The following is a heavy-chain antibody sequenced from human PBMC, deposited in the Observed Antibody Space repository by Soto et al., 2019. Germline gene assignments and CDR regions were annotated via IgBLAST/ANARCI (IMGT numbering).Heavy chain of an antibody. CDR3: ARTYMTTVTSQGYYYYYGMDV. CDR2: IIPIFGTA. V-gene: IGHV1-69*01. J-gene: IGHJ6*02. Sequence: QVQLVQSGAEVKKPGSSVKVSCKASGGTFSSYAISWVRQAPGQGLEWMGGIIPIFGTANYAQKFQGRVTITADESTSTAYMELRSLRSEDTAVYYCARTYMTTVTSQGYYYYYGMDVWGQGTTVTVSS. CDR1: GGTFSSYA. D-gene: IGHD4-17*01.